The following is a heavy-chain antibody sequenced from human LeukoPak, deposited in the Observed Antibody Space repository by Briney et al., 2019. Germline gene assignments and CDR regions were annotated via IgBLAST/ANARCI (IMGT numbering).Heavy chain of an antibody. D-gene: IGHD3-22*01. V-gene: IGHV1-2*02. CDR2: INPNSGGT. CDR3: ARVGYDSSGFSPAYYFDY. J-gene: IGHJ4*02. CDR1: GYTFTGYY. Sequence: ASVKVSCKASGYTFTGYYMHWVRQAPGQGLEWMGWINPNSGGTNYAQKFQGRVTMTRDTSISTAYMELSRLRSDDTAVYYCARVGYDSSGFSPAYYFDYWGQGTLVTVSS.